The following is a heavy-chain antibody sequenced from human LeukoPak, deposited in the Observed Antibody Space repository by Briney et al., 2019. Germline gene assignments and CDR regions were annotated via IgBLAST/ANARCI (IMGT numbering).Heavy chain of an antibody. CDR1: GGSISNTNYY. Sequence: SETLSLTCTVSGGSISNTNYYWGWIRQPAGKGLEWIGRIYTSGSTNYNPSLKSRVTMSVDTSKNQFSLKLSSVTAADTAVYYCARGRPVNPYDILTGDYMDVWGKGTTVTISS. CDR2: IYTSGST. CDR3: ARGRPVNPYDILTGDYMDV. D-gene: IGHD3-9*01. V-gene: IGHV4-61*02. J-gene: IGHJ6*03.